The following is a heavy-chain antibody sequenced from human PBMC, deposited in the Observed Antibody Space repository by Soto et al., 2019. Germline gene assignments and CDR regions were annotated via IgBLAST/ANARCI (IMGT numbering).Heavy chain of an antibody. CDR2: IYPGDSDT. D-gene: IGHD3-9*01. CDR3: ARFGDILTGYSHGMDV. Sequence: GESLKISCKGSGYSFTAYWIGWVRQMPGKGLEWMGIIYPGDSDTRYSPSFQGQVTISVDKSISTAYLQWSSLKASDTAMYYCARFGDILTGYSHGMDVWGQETTVTVSS. V-gene: IGHV5-51*01. CDR1: GYSFTAYW. J-gene: IGHJ6*01.